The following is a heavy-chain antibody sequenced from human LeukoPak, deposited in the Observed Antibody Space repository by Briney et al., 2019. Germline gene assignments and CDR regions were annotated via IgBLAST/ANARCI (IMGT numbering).Heavy chain of an antibody. J-gene: IGHJ3*02. CDR2: ITNGGVTT. Sequence: GGSLRLSCAASGFTFSSYVMKWVRQAPEKGQEWVSSITNGGVTTAYADSVKGRFTISRDNSKNTLYLQMNNLRVEDTAVYYCAKRVGTYRAFDRCGQGTMVTVSS. V-gene: IGHV3-23*01. CDR3: AKRVGTYRAFDR. D-gene: IGHD3-10*01. CDR1: GFTFSSYV.